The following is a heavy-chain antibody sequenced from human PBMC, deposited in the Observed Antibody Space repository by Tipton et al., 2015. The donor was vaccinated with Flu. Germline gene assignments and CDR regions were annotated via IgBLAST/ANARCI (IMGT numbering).Heavy chain of an antibody. Sequence: LRLSCTVSGGSISSYYWSWIRQPAGKGLEWIGRIYTSGSTNYNPSLKSRVTMSVDTSKNQFSLKLSSVTAADTAVYYCARGVVVTADDAFDIWGQGTMVTVSS. CDR3: ARGVVVTADDAFDI. D-gene: IGHD2-21*02. V-gene: IGHV4-4*07. CDR1: GGSISSYY. CDR2: IYTSGST. J-gene: IGHJ3*02.